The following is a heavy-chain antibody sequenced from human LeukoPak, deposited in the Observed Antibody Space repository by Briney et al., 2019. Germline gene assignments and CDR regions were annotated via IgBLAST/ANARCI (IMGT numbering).Heavy chain of an antibody. J-gene: IGHJ4*02. Sequence: SETLSLTCGVYGGSFSGYFLSWIRQPPGKGLEWIGEINNSGSTNYNPSLKSRVTISVDTSKNHFSLKVTSVTAADTAVYYCARGRWNGDSEYWGQGTLVTASS. CDR1: GGSFSGYF. V-gene: IGHV4-34*01. CDR2: INNSGST. D-gene: IGHD1-1*01. CDR3: ARGRWNGDSEY.